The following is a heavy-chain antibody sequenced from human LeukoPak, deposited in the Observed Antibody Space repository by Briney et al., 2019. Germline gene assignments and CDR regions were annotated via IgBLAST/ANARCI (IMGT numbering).Heavy chain of an antibody. CDR1: GFTFSSYA. D-gene: IGHD2-15*01. CDR3: ARESGCSGGSCYYYYYGMDV. Sequence: PGGSLRLSCAASGFTFSSYAMHWVRQAPGKGLEWVAVISYDGSNKYYADSVKGRFTISRDNSKNTLYLQMNSLRAEDTAVYYCARESGCSGGSCYYYYYGMDVWGQGTTVTVSS. V-gene: IGHV3-30-3*01. CDR2: ISYDGSNK. J-gene: IGHJ6*02.